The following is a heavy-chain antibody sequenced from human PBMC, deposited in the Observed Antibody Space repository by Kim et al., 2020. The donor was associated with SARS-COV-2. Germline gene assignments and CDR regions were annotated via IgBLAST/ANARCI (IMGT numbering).Heavy chain of an antibody. CDR3: ARSGAYYYDSSGNACFDY. CDR1: GGTFSSYA. V-gene: IGHV1-69*13. D-gene: IGHD3-22*01. J-gene: IGHJ4*02. Sequence: SVKVSCKASGGTFSSYAISWVRQAPGQGLEWMGGIIPIFGTANYAQKFQGRVTITADESTSTAYMELSSLRSEDTAVYYCARSGAYYYDSSGNACFDYWGQGTLVTVSS. CDR2: IIPIFGTA.